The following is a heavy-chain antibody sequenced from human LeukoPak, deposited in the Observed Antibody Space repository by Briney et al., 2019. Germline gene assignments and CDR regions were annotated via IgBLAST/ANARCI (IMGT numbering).Heavy chain of an antibody. CDR1: GGSMFSYY. D-gene: IGHD4-17*01. CDR3: ARDRQATTAYDAFDI. CDR2: IYYSGST. Sequence: PSETLSLTCTVSGGSMFSYYWSWIRQPPGKGLEWIGYIYYSGSTKYNPSLKSRVTISVDTSKNQFSLKLSSVTAADTAVYYCARDRQATTAYDAFDIWGRGTMVTVSS. V-gene: IGHV4-59*01. J-gene: IGHJ3*02.